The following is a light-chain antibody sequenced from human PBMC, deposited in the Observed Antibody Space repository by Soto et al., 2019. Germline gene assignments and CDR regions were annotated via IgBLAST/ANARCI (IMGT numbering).Light chain of an antibody. CDR1: QSVSSND. CDR2: RAS. CDR3: QQYGSSPLT. Sequence: EIALTQSPGTLSLSPGERATLSCRASQSVSSNDLAWYQQKPGQAPKVLIDRASSRATGIPDRFSGSGSGTDFTLTISRLEPEDFAVYYCQQYGSSPLTCGGGTNVEIK. V-gene: IGKV3-20*01. J-gene: IGKJ4*01.